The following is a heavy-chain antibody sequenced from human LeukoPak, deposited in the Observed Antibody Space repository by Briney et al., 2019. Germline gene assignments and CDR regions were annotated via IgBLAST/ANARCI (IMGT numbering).Heavy chain of an antibody. Sequence: GESLRLSCAASGFTYINAWMSLVRQAPGKGLEWVGRIKSKSGGGTTDYAAPVTGRFTISRDDSENTLYLQMNSLKTEDTGVYYCTTSADFWSPYSFDYWGLGTLVTVSS. V-gene: IGHV3-15*01. J-gene: IGHJ4*02. CDR3: TTSADFWSPYSFDY. D-gene: IGHD3-3*01. CDR1: GFTYINAW. CDR2: IKSKSGGGTT.